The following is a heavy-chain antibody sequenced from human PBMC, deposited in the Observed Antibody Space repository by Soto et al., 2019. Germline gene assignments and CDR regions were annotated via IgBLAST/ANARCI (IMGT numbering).Heavy chain of an antibody. J-gene: IGHJ4*02. CDR3: ARAPGRAGIILFGY. CDR2: TSFDGFNQ. Sequence: GGSLRLSCAVSGFTFRNYCIQWVRQAPGKGLEWVALTSFDGFNQYYGKSVEGRFTISRDNSKNTLYLQMDSLRPEDSAMYFCARAPGRAGIILFGYGGQGTLVKVSS. D-gene: IGHD3-16*02. V-gene: IGHV3-30*03. CDR1: GFTFRNYC.